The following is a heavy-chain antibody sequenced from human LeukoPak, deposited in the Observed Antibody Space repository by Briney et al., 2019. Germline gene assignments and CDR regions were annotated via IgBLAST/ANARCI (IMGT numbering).Heavy chain of an antibody. J-gene: IGHJ6*02. CDR3: ASDSGSGVDGMDV. CDR2: ISAYNGNT. V-gene: IGHV1-18*01. D-gene: IGHD6-19*01. CDR1: GYTFTSYG. Sequence: GASVKVSCKASGYTFTSYGISWVRQAPGQGLEWMGWISAYNGNTNYAQKLQGRVTMTRNTSISTAYMELSSLRSEDTAVYYCASDSGSGVDGMDVWGQGTTVTVSS.